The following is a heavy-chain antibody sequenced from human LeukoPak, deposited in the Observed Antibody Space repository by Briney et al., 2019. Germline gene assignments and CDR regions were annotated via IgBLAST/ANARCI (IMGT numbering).Heavy chain of an antibody. J-gene: IGHJ3*02. CDR2: IYYSGST. CDR3: AREISGVDSGSYYFAFDI. Sequence: PSETLSLTCTVSGGSISSYYWSWIRQPPGKGLEWIGYIYYSGSTNYNPSLKSRVTISVDTSKNQFSLKLSSVTAADTAVYYCAREISGVDSGSYYFAFDIWGQGTMVTVSS. D-gene: IGHD1-26*01. CDR1: GGSISSYY. V-gene: IGHV4-59*01.